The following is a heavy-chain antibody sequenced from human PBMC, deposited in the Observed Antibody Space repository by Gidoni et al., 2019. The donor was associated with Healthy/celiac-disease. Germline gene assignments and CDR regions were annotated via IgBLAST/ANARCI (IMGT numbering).Heavy chain of an antibody. CDR2: IRSKAYGGTT. J-gene: IGHJ6*02. CDR1: GFTFGDYA. CDR3: TRNPHYDFWSGYYRYYYYYYGMDV. V-gene: IGHV3-49*03. D-gene: IGHD3-3*01. Sequence: EVQLVESGGGLVQPGRSLRLSCTASGFTFGDYAMSWFRPDPGKGLEWVGFIRSKAYGGTTEYAASVKGIFTISGDDSKSIAYLQMNSLKTEDTAVYYCTRNPHYDFWSGYYRYYYYYYGMDVWGQGTTVTVSS.